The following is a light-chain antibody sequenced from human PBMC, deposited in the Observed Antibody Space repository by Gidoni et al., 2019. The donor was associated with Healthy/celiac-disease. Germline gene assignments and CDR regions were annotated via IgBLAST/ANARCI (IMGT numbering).Light chain of an antibody. CDR1: QSISIW. J-gene: IGKJ1*01. V-gene: IGKV1-5*03. CDR2: KAS. Sequence: DIQMPQSPSTLSASVGDRVTITCRASQSISIWLAWYQQKPGKAPKRLIYKASSLESGVPSRFSGSGSGTEFTLNIISLQPDDFATYYCQQYNSYSLTYGHGTKVEIK. CDR3: QQYNSYSLT.